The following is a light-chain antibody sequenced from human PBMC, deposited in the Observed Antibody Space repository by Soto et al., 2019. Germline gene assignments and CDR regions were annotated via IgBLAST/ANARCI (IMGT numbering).Light chain of an antibody. V-gene: IGLV1-44*01. Sequence: QSVLTQPPSASGTPGQRVTISCSGSSSNIGTYSVSWYQHFPGTAPRLLIYSDNQRPSGVPDRFSASKSGTSASLAITGLQAEDEADYYCQSYDSSPSGYVFGTGTKLTVL. CDR2: SDN. J-gene: IGLJ1*01. CDR3: QSYDSSPSGYV. CDR1: SSNIGTYS.